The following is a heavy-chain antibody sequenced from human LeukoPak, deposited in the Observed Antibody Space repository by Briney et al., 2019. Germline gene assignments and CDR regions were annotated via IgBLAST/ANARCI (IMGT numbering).Heavy chain of an antibody. CDR1: GFTFSSYA. J-gene: IGHJ5*02. V-gene: IGHV3-23*01. CDR2: ISGSGGST. CDR3: AKVEQGIYIAARPDPLFWFDP. D-gene: IGHD6-6*01. Sequence: GGSLRLSCAASGFTFSSYAMSWVRQAPGKGLEWVSAISGSGGSTYYADSVKGRFTISRDNSKNTLYLQMNSLRAEDTAVYYCAKVEQGIYIAARPDPLFWFDPWGQGTLVTVSS.